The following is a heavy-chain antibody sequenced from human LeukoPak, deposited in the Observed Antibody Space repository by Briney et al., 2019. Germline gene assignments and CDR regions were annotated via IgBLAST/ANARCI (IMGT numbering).Heavy chain of an antibody. J-gene: IGHJ3*02. CDR3: ATDTGTISRTEAFDI. Sequence: ASVKVSCKVSGYTLTESSMHWVRQAPGKGLEWMGGFVPEDGETIYAQKFQGRVTMTEDTSTDTAYMELSSLRSEDTAVYYCATDTGTISRTEAFDIWGQGTMVTVSS. V-gene: IGHV1-24*01. CDR1: GYTLTESS. CDR2: FVPEDGET. D-gene: IGHD2-8*01.